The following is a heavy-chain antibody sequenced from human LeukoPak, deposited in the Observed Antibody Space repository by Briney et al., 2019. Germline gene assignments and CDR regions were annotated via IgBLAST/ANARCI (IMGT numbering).Heavy chain of an antibody. CDR3: ASPRSGYRYTFDY. D-gene: IGHD3-22*01. V-gene: IGHV4-4*09. CDR1: AASISNYY. J-gene: IGHJ4*02. CDR2: ISTSGST. Sequence: SETLSLTCAVSAASISNYYWSWIRQAPGKGLEWIGYISTSGSTNYNPSLKSRVSISLDTSKNRFSLNLNFVTAADTAVYYCASPRSGYRYTFDYWGQGALVTVSS.